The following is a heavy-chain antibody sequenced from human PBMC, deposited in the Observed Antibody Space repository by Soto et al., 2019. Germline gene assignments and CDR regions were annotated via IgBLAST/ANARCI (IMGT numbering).Heavy chain of an antibody. CDR2: ISYDGSNK. CDR1: GFTFSSYA. Sequence: QVQLVESGGGVVQPGRSLRLSCAASGFTFSSYAMHWVRQAPGKGLKWVAVISYDGSNKYYADSVKGRFTISRDNSKNTLYLQMNSLRAEDTAVYYCARVGLRSYLSRGPFDYWGQGTLVTVSS. V-gene: IGHV3-30-3*01. J-gene: IGHJ4*02. CDR3: ARVGLRSYLSRGPFDY. D-gene: IGHD1-26*01.